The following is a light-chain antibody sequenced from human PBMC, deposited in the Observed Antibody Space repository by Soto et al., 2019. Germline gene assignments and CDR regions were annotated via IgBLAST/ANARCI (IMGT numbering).Light chain of an antibody. Sequence: DIQMTQSPSTLSASVGDRVTITCRASQSISSWFAWYQQKPGKAPKLLIYDASRLEIGVPSRFSGSGSGTEFTLSISSLQSDDFAAYNGEQYNSYPYTCGQGTKLEIK. V-gene: IGKV1-5*01. J-gene: IGKJ2*01. CDR2: DAS. CDR3: EQYNSYPYT. CDR1: QSISSW.